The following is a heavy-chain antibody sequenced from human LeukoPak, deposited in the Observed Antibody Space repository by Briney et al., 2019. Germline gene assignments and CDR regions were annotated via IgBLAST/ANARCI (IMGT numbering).Heavy chain of an antibody. Sequence: GGSLRLPCAASGFTFSNSAMSWVRQAPGKGLEWVSGISGSGGSTYYADSVKGRFTISRDNSKNTLYLQMNSLRAEDTAVYYCAKDSRIAAAGTDYWGQGTLVTVSS. J-gene: IGHJ4*02. CDR3: AKDSRIAAAGTDY. CDR1: GFTFSNSA. CDR2: ISGSGGST. D-gene: IGHD6-13*01. V-gene: IGHV3-23*01.